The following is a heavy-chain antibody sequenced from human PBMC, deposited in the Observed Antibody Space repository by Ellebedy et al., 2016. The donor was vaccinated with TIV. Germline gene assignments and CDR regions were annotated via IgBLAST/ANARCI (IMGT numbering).Heavy chain of an antibody. Sequence: GESLKISCTASRFTFSDYHMSWIRQAPGKGLEWVSYIKSGGSEIYYADFVQGRFTTSRDSAESSLYLQMNSLRAEDTAVYYCARAEESSSSFDYWGPGTVVTVSS. CDR2: IKSGGSEI. J-gene: IGHJ4*02. V-gene: IGHV3-11*01. CDR1: RFTFSDYH. D-gene: IGHD6-19*01. CDR3: ARAEESSSSFDY.